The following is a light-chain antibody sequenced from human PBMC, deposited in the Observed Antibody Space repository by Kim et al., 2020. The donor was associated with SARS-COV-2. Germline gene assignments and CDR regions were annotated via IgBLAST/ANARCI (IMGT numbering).Light chain of an antibody. V-gene: IGLV2-14*03. J-gene: IGLJ1*01. Sequence: GQSLTLSCTVTSSDVGGYNYVSCYQQHPRKAPKLMIYDVSNRPSGVSNRFSGSKSGHTASLTISGLQAEDEAYYYCSSYTSSSTPVFGTGTKVTVL. CDR3: SSYTSSSTPV. CDR1: SSDVGGYNY. CDR2: DVS.